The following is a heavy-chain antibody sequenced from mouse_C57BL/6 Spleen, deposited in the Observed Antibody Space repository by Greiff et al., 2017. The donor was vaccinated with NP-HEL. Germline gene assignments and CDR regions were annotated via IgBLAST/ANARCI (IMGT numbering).Heavy chain of an antibody. CDR1: GYAFSSSW. J-gene: IGHJ3*01. CDR3: ARSGGNYVFAN. Sequence: VQLQQSGPELVKPGASVKISCKASGYAFSSSWMNWVKQRPGKGLEWIGRIYPGDGDTNYNGKFKGKATLTADKSSSTAYMQLSSLTSEDSAVYFCARSGGNYVFANGGKGTLVTVSA. D-gene: IGHD2-1*01. V-gene: IGHV1-82*01. CDR2: IYPGDGDT.